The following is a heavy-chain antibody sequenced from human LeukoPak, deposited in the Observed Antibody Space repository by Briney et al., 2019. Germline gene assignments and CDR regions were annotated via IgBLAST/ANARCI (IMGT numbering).Heavy chain of an antibody. CDR2: ISGSGGST. V-gene: IGHV3-23*01. D-gene: IGHD2-2*01. J-gene: IGHJ4*02. CDR1: GFTFSTYA. Sequence: GGSLRLSCAASGFTFSTYAMSWVRQAPGKGLEWVSGISGSGGSTYYADSVKGRFIISRDNSKNTLYLQMNSLRAEDTAVYYCAKGGRYCSSTSCYVNYWGQGTLVTVSS. CDR3: AKGGRYCSSTSCYVNY.